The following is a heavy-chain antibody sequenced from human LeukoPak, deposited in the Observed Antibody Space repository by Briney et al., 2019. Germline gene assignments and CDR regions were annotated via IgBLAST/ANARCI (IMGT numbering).Heavy chain of an antibody. Sequence: GGSLRLSCAASGFTFSSYAMHWVRQAPGKGLGWVAVISYDGSNKYYADSVKGRFTISRDNSKNTLYLQMNSLRAEDTAVYYCAREWNADYWGQGTLVTVSS. J-gene: IGHJ4*02. CDR3: AREWNADY. V-gene: IGHV3-30-3*01. D-gene: IGHD1-1*01. CDR1: GFTFSSYA. CDR2: ISYDGSNK.